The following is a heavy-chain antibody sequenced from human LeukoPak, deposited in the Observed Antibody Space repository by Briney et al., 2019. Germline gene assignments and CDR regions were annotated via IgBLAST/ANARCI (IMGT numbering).Heavy chain of an antibody. Sequence: ASVKVSCKASGGTFSSYAISWVRQAPGQGLEWMGGIIPIFGTANYAQKFQGRVTITADESTSTAYMELRSLRSDDTAVYYCATSPQAQWPLYWGQGTLVTVSS. V-gene: IGHV1-69*01. D-gene: IGHD6-19*01. CDR2: IIPIFGTA. CDR1: GGTFSSYA. CDR3: ATSPQAQWPLY. J-gene: IGHJ4*02.